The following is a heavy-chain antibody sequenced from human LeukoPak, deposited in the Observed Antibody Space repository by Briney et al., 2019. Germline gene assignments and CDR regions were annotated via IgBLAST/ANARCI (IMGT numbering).Heavy chain of an antibody. J-gene: IGHJ3*02. Sequence: ASVKVSCKASGYTFTGYYMHWVRQAPGQGLGWMGWINPNSGGTNFAQKFQGRVTMTRDTSISTAYMELSRLRSDDTAVYYCARVGIGYCSGGSCYFFGALDIWGQGTMVTVSS. V-gene: IGHV1-2*02. CDR1: GYTFTGYY. CDR2: INPNSGGT. CDR3: ARVGIGYCSGGSCYFFGALDI. D-gene: IGHD2-15*01.